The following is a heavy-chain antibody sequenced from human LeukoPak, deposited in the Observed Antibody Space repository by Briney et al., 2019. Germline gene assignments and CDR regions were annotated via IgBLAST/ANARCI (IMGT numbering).Heavy chain of an antibody. CDR2: IYYSGST. D-gene: IGHD5-24*01. Sequence: SQTLSLTCTVSGGSISSGGYYWSWIRQHPGKGLEWIGYIYYSGSTYYNPSLKSRVTISVDTSKNQFSLKLSSVTAADTAVYYCAREGDGYNSVWGQGTLVTVYS. J-gene: IGHJ4*02. V-gene: IGHV4-31*03. CDR3: AREGDGYNSV. CDR1: GGSISSGGYY.